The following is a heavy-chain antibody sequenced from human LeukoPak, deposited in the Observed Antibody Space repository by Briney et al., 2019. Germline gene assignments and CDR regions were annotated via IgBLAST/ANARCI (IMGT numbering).Heavy chain of an antibody. D-gene: IGHD2-2*02. CDR2: IRYDGSNK. V-gene: IGHV3-30*02. CDR1: GFTFSSYG. CDR3: AIPGVPAAISYYFDY. Sequence: GSLRLSCAASGFTFSSYGMHWVRQAPGKGLEWVAFIRYDGSNKYYADSVKGRFTISRDNSKNTLYLQMNSLRAEDTAVYYCAIPGVPAAISYYFDYWGQGTLVTVSS. J-gene: IGHJ4*02.